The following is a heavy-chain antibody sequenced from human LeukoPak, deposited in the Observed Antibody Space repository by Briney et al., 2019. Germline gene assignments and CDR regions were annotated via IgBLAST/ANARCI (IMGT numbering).Heavy chain of an antibody. V-gene: IGHV1-2*06. CDR1: GYTFTSYY. CDR2: INPNSGGT. D-gene: IGHD3-22*01. J-gene: IGHJ4*02. Sequence: ASVKVSCKASGYTFTSYYMHWVRQAPGQGLEWMGRINPNSGGTNYAQKFQGRVTMTRDTSISTAYMELSRLRSDDTAVYYCARRYYDSSGSEAFDYWGQGTLVTVSS. CDR3: ARRYYDSSGSEAFDY.